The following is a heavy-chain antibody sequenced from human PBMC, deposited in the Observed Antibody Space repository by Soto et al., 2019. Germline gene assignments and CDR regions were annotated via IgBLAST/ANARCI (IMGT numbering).Heavy chain of an antibody. CDR2: ISGSGGST. CDR3: AKPYCSSTSCYVYYYYYYMDV. Sequence: GSLRLSCAASGFTFSSYAMSWVRQAPGKGLEWVSAISGSGGSTYYADSVKGRFTISRDNSKNTLYLQMNSLRAEDTAVYYCAKPYCSSTSCYVYYYYYYMDVWGKGTTVTVSS. D-gene: IGHD2-2*01. CDR1: GFTFSSYA. V-gene: IGHV3-23*01. J-gene: IGHJ6*03.